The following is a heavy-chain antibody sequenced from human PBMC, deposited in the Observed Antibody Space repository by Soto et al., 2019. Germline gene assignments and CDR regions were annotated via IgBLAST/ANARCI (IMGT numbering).Heavy chain of an antibody. J-gene: IGHJ4*02. CDR3: ASPSSGYLHFES. CDR1: GGSISYSSYY. Sequence: QLQVQESGPGLVKPWETLSLTCTVSGGSISYSSYYWAWIRQPPGKGLEWLGSIDYTGNTYYNPSLKSRVALSVDTAKKQFSLKLNSVTAADTALYFCASPSSGYLHFESWGQGTLVTVSS. V-gene: IGHV4-39*01. D-gene: IGHD3-22*01. CDR2: IDYTGNT.